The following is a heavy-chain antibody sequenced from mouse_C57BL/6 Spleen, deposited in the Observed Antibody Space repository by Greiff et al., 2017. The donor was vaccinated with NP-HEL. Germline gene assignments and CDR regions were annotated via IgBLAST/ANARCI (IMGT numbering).Heavy chain of an antibody. CDR1: GYSITSGYY. V-gene: IGHV3-6*01. D-gene: IGHD2-4*01. Sequence: EVQLQQSGPGLVKPSQSLSLTCSVTGYSITSGYYWNWIRQFPGNKLEWMGFVSYDGSNNYKPSLKNRISFTRDTSKNQLFLKLNSVTSEDTATYYCASPYDYDVAYWGQGTLVTVSA. CDR3: ASPYDYDVAY. CDR2: VSYDGSN. J-gene: IGHJ3*01.